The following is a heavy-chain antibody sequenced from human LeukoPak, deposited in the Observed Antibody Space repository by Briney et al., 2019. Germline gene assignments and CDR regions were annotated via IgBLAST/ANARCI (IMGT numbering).Heavy chain of an antibody. V-gene: IGHV5-51*01. CDR1: GHSATFYW. Sequence: GESLKISCMASGHSATFYWIGWVRQMPGKGLEWMGLIYPADSDTRYSPSFQGQVSISADKSISTAYLRWSSLKASDTAVYFCATQSTYGDYHWGQGTLVTVSS. J-gene: IGHJ5*02. D-gene: IGHD4-17*01. CDR2: IYPADSDT. CDR3: ATQSTYGDYH.